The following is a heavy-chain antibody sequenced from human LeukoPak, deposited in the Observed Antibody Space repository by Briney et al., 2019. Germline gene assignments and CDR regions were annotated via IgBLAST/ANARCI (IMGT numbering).Heavy chain of an antibody. CDR1: GYSFTSYW. V-gene: IGHV5-51*01. CDR3: ARQARGYSYGPDY. CDR2: IYPGDSDT. Sequence: GESLEISWKGSGYSFTSYWIGWVRQLPGKGLEGMGIIYPGDSDTRYSPSFQGQVTISADKSISTAYLQWSSLKASDTAMYYCARQARGYSYGPDYWGQGTLVTVSS. D-gene: IGHD5-18*01. J-gene: IGHJ4*02.